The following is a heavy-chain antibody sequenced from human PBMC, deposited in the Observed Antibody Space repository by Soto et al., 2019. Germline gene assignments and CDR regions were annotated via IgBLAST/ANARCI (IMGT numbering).Heavy chain of an antibody. CDR3: ARGEVLGLAIAAAAWFDY. J-gene: IGHJ5*01. Sequence: GASVKVSCKVSGYTLTELSMHWVRQAPGKGLEWMGGFDLEDGETIYAQKFQGRVTMTEDTSTDTAYMELSSLRSEDTAVYYCARGEVLGLAIAAAAWFDYWGHGTLVTVSS. CDR1: GYTLTELS. D-gene: IGHD6-13*01. V-gene: IGHV1-24*01. CDR2: FDLEDGET.